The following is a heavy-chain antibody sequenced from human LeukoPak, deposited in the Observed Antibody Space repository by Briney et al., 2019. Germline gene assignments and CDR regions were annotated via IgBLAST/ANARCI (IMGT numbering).Heavy chain of an antibody. CDR1: GFMFCTYA. J-gene: IGHJ4*02. CDR3: AKDRRVRGYYFLGTGGYFDY. Sequence: TGGSLRLSCAASGFMFCTYAMSWVRQAPGKGLEWVAAITATATTSYFADSVKGRFTISRDNSRDTLYLQMSSLRADDTAIYYCAKDRRVRGYYFLGTGGYFDYWGQGSLVTVSS. CDR2: ITATATTS. V-gene: IGHV3-23*01. D-gene: IGHD3-3*01.